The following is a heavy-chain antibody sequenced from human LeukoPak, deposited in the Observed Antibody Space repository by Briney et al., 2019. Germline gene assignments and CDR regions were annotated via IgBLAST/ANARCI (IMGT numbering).Heavy chain of an antibody. Sequence: GGSLRLSCAASGLTFSSYGMHWVRQAPGKGLGWVAFIRYDGSNKYYADSVKGRFTISRDNSKKTLYLQMNSLRAEDTAAYYCAKDGAYWCSTSCEICYDYYSHVWGKGTTFTVSS. J-gene: IGHJ6*03. D-gene: IGHD2-2*01. CDR2: IRYDGSNK. CDR3: AKDGAYWCSTSCEICYDYYSHV. V-gene: IGHV3-30*02. CDR1: GLTFSSYG.